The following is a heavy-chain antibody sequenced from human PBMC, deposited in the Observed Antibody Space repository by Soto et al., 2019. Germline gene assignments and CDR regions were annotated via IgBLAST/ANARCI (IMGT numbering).Heavy chain of an antibody. J-gene: IGHJ3*02. Sequence: ASVKVSCKTSGYTFSNYGITWVRQAPGQPLEWLGWINPSGGSTSYAQKFQGRVTMTRDTSTSTVYMELSSLRSEDTAVYYCARKRDGYNAFDIWGQGTMVTVSS. D-gene: IGHD5-12*01. CDR1: GYTFSNYG. CDR2: INPSGGST. CDR3: ARKRDGYNAFDI. V-gene: IGHV1-46*01.